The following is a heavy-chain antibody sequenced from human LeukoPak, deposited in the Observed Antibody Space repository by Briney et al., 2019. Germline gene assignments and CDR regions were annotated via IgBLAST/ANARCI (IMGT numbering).Heavy chain of an antibody. CDR2: INTDGSNT. CDR3: ARAEDCSSTSCPRAFDI. CDR1: RFTFSTYW. D-gene: IGHD2-2*01. Sequence: SGRSLRLSCAASRFTFSTYWMHWVRQAPGKGLVWVSRINTDGSNTNYADSVKGRFTISRDNAENTLYLQMNSLRAEDTAVYYCARAEDCSSTSCPRAFDIWGQGQWSPSLQ. V-gene: IGHV3-74*01. J-gene: IGHJ3*02.